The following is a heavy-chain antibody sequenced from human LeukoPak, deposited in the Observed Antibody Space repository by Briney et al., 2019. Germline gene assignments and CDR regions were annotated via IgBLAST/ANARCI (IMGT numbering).Heavy chain of an antibody. CDR3: ARDYYDFWSGYTANNWFDP. J-gene: IGHJ5*02. CDR2: INPSGGST. Sequence: SVKVSCTASGYTFTSYGISWVRQAPGQGLEWMGIINPSGGSTSYAQKFQGRVTMTRDTSTSTVYMELSSLRSEDTAVYYCARDYYDFWSGYTANNWFDPWGQGTLVTVSS. V-gene: IGHV1-46*01. CDR1: GYTFTSYG. D-gene: IGHD3-3*01.